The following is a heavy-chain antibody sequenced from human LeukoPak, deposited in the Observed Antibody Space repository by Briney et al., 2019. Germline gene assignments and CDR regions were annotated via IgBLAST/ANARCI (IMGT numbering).Heavy chain of an antibody. CDR3: AKDSHPTRYYYYMDV. V-gene: IGHV3-9*01. CDR2: ISWNSGSI. CDR1: GFTFDDYA. D-gene: IGHD4-11*01. Sequence: PGRSLRLSCAASGFTFDDYAMHWVRQAPGKGLEWVSGISWNSGSIGYADSVKGRFTISRDNAKNSLYLQMNSLRAEDTALYYCAKDSHPTRYYYYMDVWGKGTTVTVS. J-gene: IGHJ6*03.